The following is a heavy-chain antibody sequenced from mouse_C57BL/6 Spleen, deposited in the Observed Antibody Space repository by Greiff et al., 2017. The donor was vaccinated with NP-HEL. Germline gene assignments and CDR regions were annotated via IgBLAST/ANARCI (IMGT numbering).Heavy chain of an antibody. Sequence: VQGVESGAELARPGASVKLSCKASGYTFTSYGISWVKQRTGQGLEWIGEIYPRSGNTYYNEKFKGKATLTADKSSSTAYMELRSLTSEDSAVYFCARTGITTVVATRYFDVWGTGTTVTVSS. CDR1: GYTFTSYG. CDR2: IYPRSGNT. V-gene: IGHV1-81*01. D-gene: IGHD1-1*01. J-gene: IGHJ1*03. CDR3: ARTGITTVVATRYFDV.